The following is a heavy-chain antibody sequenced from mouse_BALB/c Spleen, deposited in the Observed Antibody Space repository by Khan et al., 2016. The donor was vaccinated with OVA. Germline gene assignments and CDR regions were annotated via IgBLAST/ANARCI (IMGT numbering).Heavy chain of an antibody. V-gene: IGHV14-3*02. J-gene: IGHJ1*01. Sequence: EVQLQQSGAALVKPGASVDLSCTASGFNIKDTYIHWVKQRPEQGLEWIGRIAPANGNTKYDPKFQGKATITADTSSNTSDLRLSSLTSEDTAVYFWALPSYDPRDFDVWGAGTTVTVPS. D-gene: IGHD2-3*01. CDR2: IAPANGNT. CDR1: GFNIKDTY. CDR3: ALPSYDPRDFDV.